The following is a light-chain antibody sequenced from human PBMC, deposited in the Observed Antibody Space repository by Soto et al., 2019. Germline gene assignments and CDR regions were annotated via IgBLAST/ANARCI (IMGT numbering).Light chain of an antibody. Sequence: DLQMTQSPSSLSASVGDRVTLTCRASQTISSYLNWYQQKPGKAPKLLIYAASNLQSGVPSRFSGSGSGTDFALTISSLQPEDFATYYCQQTHSTPRTFGQGTKVEIK. CDR3: QQTHSTPRT. CDR1: QTISSY. V-gene: IGKV1-39*01. CDR2: AAS. J-gene: IGKJ1*01.